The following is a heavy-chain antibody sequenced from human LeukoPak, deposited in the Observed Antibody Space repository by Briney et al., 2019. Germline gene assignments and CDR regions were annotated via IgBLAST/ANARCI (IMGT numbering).Heavy chain of an antibody. CDR1: GFPFSNYW. Sequence: GGSLRLSCAASGFPFSNYWMSWVRQAPGKGLEWVANMKEDGGEINYVDSVKGRFTISRDNAKNSLFLQMNSLRVDDTAVYYCATYTHWVAGDVWGQGTTVTVSS. J-gene: IGHJ6*02. V-gene: IGHV3-7*01. CDR3: ATYTHWVAGDV. CDR2: MKEDGGEI. D-gene: IGHD3-16*01.